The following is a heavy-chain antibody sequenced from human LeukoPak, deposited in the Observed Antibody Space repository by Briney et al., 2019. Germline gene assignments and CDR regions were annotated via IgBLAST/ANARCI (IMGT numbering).Heavy chain of an antibody. CDR1: GSTFTPYY. Sequence: ASVKVSCKASGSTFTPYYMHWVRQAPGQGREWMGRINPNSGGTNYAQKFQGRVTMTRDTSISTAYMELSRLRSDDTAVYYCARLAVTQRDFDYWGQGTLVTVSS. D-gene: IGHD2-21*02. V-gene: IGHV1-2*06. CDR2: INPNSGGT. CDR3: ARLAVTQRDFDY. J-gene: IGHJ4*02.